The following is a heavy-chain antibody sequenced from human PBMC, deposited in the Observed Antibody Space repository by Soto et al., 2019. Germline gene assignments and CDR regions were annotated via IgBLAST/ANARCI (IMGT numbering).Heavy chain of an antibody. V-gene: IGHV3-23*01. CDR3: AKDQAAAGTISRYFQH. CDR2: ISGSGGTT. Sequence: PGGSLRLSCAASGFTFSTYWMNWVRQAPGKGLEWVSGISGSGGTTYYADSVKGRFTISRDNSKNTLYLQVNSLRAEDTAVYYCAKDQAAAGTISRYFQHWGQGTLVTVSS. CDR1: GFTFSTYW. D-gene: IGHD6-13*01. J-gene: IGHJ1*01.